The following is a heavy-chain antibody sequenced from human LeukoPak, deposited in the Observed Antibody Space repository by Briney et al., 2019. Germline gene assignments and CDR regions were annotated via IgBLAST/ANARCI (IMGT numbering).Heavy chain of an antibody. V-gene: IGHV4-59*01. CDR1: GGPISHYY. CDR3: AREDPRTKVPEVMDV. J-gene: IGHJ6*02. D-gene: IGHD4/OR15-4a*01. Sequence: PSETLSLTCTVSGGPISHYYWSWIRQPPGKGLEWIGYIYYSGTTNYNPSLKSRVTISVDTSKNQFSLKLNSVTAADTAVYYCAREDPRTKVPEVMDVWGQGTTVTVSS. CDR2: IYYSGTT.